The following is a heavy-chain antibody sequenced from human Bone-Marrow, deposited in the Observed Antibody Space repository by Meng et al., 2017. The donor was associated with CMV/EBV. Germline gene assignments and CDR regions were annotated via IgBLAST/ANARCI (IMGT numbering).Heavy chain of an antibody. J-gene: IGHJ6*02. D-gene: IGHD3-16*02. V-gene: IGHV1-69*05. Sequence: SVKVSCKASGGTFGSYAISWVRQAPGQGLEWMGGIIPIFGTANYAQKFQGRVTITTDESTSTAYMELSSLRSEDTAVYYCASDYVWGSYRPGVPMDVWGQGTTVTVSS. CDR1: GGTFGSYA. CDR2: IIPIFGTA. CDR3: ASDYVWGSYRPGVPMDV.